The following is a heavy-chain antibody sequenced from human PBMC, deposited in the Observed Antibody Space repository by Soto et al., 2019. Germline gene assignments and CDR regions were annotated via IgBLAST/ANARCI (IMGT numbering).Heavy chain of an antibody. J-gene: IGHJ6*02. D-gene: IGHD1-7*01. V-gene: IGHV1-18*01. CDR1: GYTFTSYG. Sequence: ASVKVSCKASGYTFTSYGISWVRQAPGQGLEWMGWISAYNGNTNYAQKLQGRVTMTTDTSTSTAYMELRSLRSDDTAVYYCASGLELIYYYGMDVWGQGTTVTVSS. CDR2: ISAYNGNT. CDR3: ASGLELIYYYGMDV.